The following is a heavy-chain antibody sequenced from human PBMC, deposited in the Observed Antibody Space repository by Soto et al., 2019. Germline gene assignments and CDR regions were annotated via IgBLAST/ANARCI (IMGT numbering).Heavy chain of an antibody. CDR2: IVVGSGNT. J-gene: IGHJ6*02. V-gene: IGHV1-58*01. Sequence: SVKVSCKASGFTFTSSAVQWVRQARGQRLDWIGWIVVGSGNTNYARKFQERVTITRDMSTSTAYMELSSLRSEDTAVYYCAADLRAAAGYYYYYYGMDVWGQGTTVTVSS. D-gene: IGHD6-13*01. CDR1: GFTFTSSA. CDR3: AADLRAAAGYYYYYYGMDV.